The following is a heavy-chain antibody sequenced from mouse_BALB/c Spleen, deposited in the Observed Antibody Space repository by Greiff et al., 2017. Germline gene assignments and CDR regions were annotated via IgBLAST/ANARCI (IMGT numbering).Heavy chain of an antibody. J-gene: IGHJ3*01. Sequence: VQLVESGPGLVAPSQCLSITCTVSGFSLTSYGVYWVRQPPGKGLEWLGGIWAGGSTNYYSALMSRLSISKDNSKSQVLLKMNSLQNDDTAMYYCARERGYGNPSWFDYWGQGTLVTVSA. D-gene: IGHD2-1*01. CDR2: IWAGGST. CDR3: ARERGYGNPSWFDY. CDR1: GFSLTSYG. V-gene: IGHV2-9*02.